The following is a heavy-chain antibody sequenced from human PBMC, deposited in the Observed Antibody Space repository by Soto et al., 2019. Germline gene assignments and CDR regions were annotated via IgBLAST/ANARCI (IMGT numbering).Heavy chain of an antibody. V-gene: IGHV4-39*01. CDR3: ASGDYYDTSGYYPYFDC. CDR2: TYYNGNA. Sequence: SETLSLTCTVSGGSIDRSNYYWDWIRQSPGKGLEWIGTTYYNGNAYYNPSLKSRVTMSVDTSKNQFSLKLISVTAADTAVYYCASGDYYDTSGYYPYFDCWGQGTLVTVSS. D-gene: IGHD3-22*01. J-gene: IGHJ4*02. CDR1: GGSIDRSNYY.